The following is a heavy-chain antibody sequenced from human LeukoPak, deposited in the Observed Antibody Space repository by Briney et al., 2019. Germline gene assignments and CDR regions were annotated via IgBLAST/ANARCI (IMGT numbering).Heavy chain of an antibody. CDR2: IYSGGST. J-gene: IGHJ4*02. Sequence: GGSLRLPCAASGFTVSSNYMSWVRQAPGKGLEWVSVIYSGGSTYYADSVKGRFTISRDNSKNTLYLQMNSLRAEDTAVYYCASHYYDSSGYYQDYWGQGTLVTVSS. CDR3: ASHYYDSSGYYQDY. CDR1: GFTVSSNY. D-gene: IGHD3-22*01. V-gene: IGHV3-53*01.